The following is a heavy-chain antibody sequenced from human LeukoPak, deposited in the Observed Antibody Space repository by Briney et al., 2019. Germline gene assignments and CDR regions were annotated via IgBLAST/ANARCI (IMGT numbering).Heavy chain of an antibody. CDR2: IKQDGSEK. Sequence: GGSLRLSCAASGFTFSSYWMSWVRQAPGKGLEWVANIKQDGSEKYYMDSVKGRFTISRDNAKNSLYLHMNSLRAEDTARYYCARDTTSGMDVWGQGTTVTVSS. CDR1: GFTFSSYW. CDR3: ARDTTSGMDV. D-gene: IGHD1-1*01. V-gene: IGHV3-7*01. J-gene: IGHJ6*02.